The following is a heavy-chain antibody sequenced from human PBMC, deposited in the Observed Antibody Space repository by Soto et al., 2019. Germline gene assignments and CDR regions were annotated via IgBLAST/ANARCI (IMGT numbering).Heavy chain of an antibody. CDR1: GGSFSGYY. V-gene: IGHV4-34*01. CDR3: ERGYGRNFDY. J-gene: IGHJ4*02. CDR2: INHSGST. D-gene: IGHD3-10*01. Sequence: SETVSLTCAIYGGSFSGYYWSWLRQPPGKGLEWIGEINHSGSTNYNPSLKSRVTISADTSKNQFSLKLSSVTAADTAVYYCERGYGRNFDYWGKGTLVTVSS.